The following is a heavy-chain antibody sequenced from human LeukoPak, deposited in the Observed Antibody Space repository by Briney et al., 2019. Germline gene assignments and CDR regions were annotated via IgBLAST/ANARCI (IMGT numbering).Heavy chain of an antibody. D-gene: IGHD3-10*01. CDR3: ARGRFGNYYYYMDV. CDR2: INPNSGGT. Sequence: GASVKVSCKASGYSFTGYYMHWVRQAPGQGLEWMGWINPNSGGTNYAQKFQGRVTMTRDTSISTAYMELSRLRSDDTAVYYCARGRFGNYYYYMDVWGKGTTVTISS. V-gene: IGHV1-2*02. CDR1: GYSFTGYY. J-gene: IGHJ6*03.